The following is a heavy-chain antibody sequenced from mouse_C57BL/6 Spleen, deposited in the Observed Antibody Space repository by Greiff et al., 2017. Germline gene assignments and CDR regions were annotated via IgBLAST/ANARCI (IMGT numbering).Heavy chain of an antibody. CDR1: GFTFSSYA. J-gene: IGHJ3*01. V-gene: IGHV5-4*01. CDR2: ISDGGSYT. Sequence: LVESGGGLVKPGGSLKLSCAASGFTFSSYAMSWVRQTPEKRLEWVATISDGGSYTYYPDNVKGRFTISRDNAKNNLYLQMSHLKSEDTAMYYCARDNYYDSRFAYWGQGTLVTVSA. D-gene: IGHD2-4*01. CDR3: ARDNYYDSRFAY.